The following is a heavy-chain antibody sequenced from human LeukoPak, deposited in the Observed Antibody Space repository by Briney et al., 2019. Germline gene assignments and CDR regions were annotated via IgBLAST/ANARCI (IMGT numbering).Heavy chain of an antibody. V-gene: IGHV4-34*01. CDR3: ARDLAGDYSPDAFDI. CDR1: GGSFSGYY. D-gene: IGHD4-17*01. CDR2: INHSGST. J-gene: IGHJ3*02. Sequence: SETLSLTCAVYGGSFSGYYWSWIRQPPGKGLEWIGEINHSGSTNYNPSLKSRVTISVDTSKNQFSLKLSSVTAADTAVYYCARDLAGDYSPDAFDIWGQGTMVTVSS.